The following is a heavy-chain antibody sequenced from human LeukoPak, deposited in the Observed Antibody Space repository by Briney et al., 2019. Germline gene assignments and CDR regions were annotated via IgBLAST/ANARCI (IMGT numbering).Heavy chain of an antibody. Sequence: NPSETLSLTCTVSGGSISSYYWSWIRQPPGKGLEWIGYIYYSGSTNYNPSLKSRVTISVDTSKNQFSLKLSSVTAADTAVYYCAREYTLYRSGWFLDYWGQGTVVTVSS. CDR3: AREYTLYRSGWFLDY. D-gene: IGHD6-19*01. CDR1: GGSISSYY. V-gene: IGHV4-59*12. J-gene: IGHJ4*02. CDR2: IYYSGST.